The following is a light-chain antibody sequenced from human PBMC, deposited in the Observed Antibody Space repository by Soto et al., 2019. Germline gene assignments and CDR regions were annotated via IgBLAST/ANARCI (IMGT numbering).Light chain of an antibody. Sequence: QSALTQPASVSGSPGQSITISCTGTSSDVGGYNYVSGYQQHPGKAPKLMIYDVSNRPSGVSNRFSGSKSGNTASLTISGLQAEDEADYYCSSYTSSSTPLDFGTGTKLTVL. CDR2: DVS. CDR3: SSYTSSSTPLD. CDR1: SSDVGGYNY. V-gene: IGLV2-14*01. J-gene: IGLJ1*01.